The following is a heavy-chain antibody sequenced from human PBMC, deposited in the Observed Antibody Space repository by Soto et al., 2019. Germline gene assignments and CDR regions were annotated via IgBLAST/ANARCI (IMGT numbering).Heavy chain of an antibody. CDR1: GYTFTSYG. Sequence: QVQLVQSGAEVKKPGVSVRVSCKASGYTFTSYGIGWVRQAPGQGLEWMGWISTDNDNTNYAQKFKGRVSMTTNSSTSTAYMERSSLRSDDTAVYYGARLPRTGLQLGFPEFFDYGGQGTRVTVSS. CDR2: ISTDNDNT. CDR3: ARLPRTGLQLGFPEFFDY. D-gene: IGHD1-1*01. V-gene: IGHV1-18*01. J-gene: IGHJ4*02.